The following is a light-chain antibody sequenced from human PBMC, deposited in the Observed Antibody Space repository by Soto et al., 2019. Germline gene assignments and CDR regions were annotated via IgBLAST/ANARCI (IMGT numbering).Light chain of an antibody. CDR3: QQYNSYWT. Sequence: DIQMTQSPSTLSASVGDRVTITCRASQSISSWLAWYQQKPGKAPKLLIYDASSLESGVPSRFSGSGSGTEFTLTISNLQPDAFATYYCQQYNSYWTFGQGTKVEIK. CDR2: DAS. CDR1: QSISSW. V-gene: IGKV1-5*01. J-gene: IGKJ1*01.